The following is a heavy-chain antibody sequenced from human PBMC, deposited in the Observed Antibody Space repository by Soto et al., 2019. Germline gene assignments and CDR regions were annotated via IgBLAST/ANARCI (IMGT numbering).Heavy chain of an antibody. Sequence: PSETLSLTCTVSGGSISSYYWSWIRQPPGKGLEWIGYIYYSGSTNYNPSLKCRVTISVDTSKNQFSLKLSSVTAADTAVYYCASQTGTVNYYCMDVWGKGTTVTVSS. CDR3: ASQTGTVNYYCMDV. V-gene: IGHV4-59*01. D-gene: IGHD1-1*01. CDR1: GGSISSYY. J-gene: IGHJ6*03. CDR2: IYYSGST.